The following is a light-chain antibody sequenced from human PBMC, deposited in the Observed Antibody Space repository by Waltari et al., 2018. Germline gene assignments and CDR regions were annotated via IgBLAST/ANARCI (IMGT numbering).Light chain of an antibody. CDR2: GSS. V-gene: IGKV3-15*01. Sequence: ETVMTQSPATLSVSPGERATLSCWASQSVSDNLAWYQQKPGQPPRLLIYGSSVRATGVPDRFSGSGSGTEFTLTISSLQSEDFAIYYCQQYNNRPTFGGGTKVQIK. J-gene: IGKJ4*01. CDR1: QSVSDN. CDR3: QQYNNRPT.